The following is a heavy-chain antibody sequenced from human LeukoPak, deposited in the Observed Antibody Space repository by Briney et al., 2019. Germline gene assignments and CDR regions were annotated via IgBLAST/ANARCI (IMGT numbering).Heavy chain of an antibody. CDR2: IYYSGST. J-gene: IGHJ5*02. CDR1: GGSISSYY. CDR3: ASQCSSGRSGRWFDP. D-gene: IGHD6-19*01. Sequence: SETLSLTCTVSGGSISSYYWSWIRQPPGTGLEWIGYIYYSGSTNYNPSLKSRVTISVDTSKNQFSLKLSSVTAADTAVYYCASQCSSGRSGRWFDPWGQGTLVTVSS. V-gene: IGHV4-59*01.